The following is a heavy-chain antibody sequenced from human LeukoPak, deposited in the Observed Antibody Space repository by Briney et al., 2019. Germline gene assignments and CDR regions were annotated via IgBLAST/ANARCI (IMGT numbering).Heavy chain of an antibody. CDR1: GFTFSTYG. Sequence: PGRSLRLSCAASGFTFSTYGMHWVRQAPGKGLEWVSAIWHDGSNKFYADSVKGRFTLSRDNSKNTLYLQMNSLRAEDTAVYYCAKGGRYYGSGSYQGTAYYFDYWGQGTLVTVSS. D-gene: IGHD3-10*01. J-gene: IGHJ4*02. V-gene: IGHV3-33*06. CDR2: IWHDGSNK. CDR3: AKGGRYYGSGSYQGTAYYFDY.